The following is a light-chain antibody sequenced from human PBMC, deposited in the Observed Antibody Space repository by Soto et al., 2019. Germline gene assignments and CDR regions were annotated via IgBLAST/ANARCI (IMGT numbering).Light chain of an antibody. J-gene: IGKJ2*01. V-gene: IGKV3-20*01. CDR2: GAS. CDR3: QQFGSSPYT. CDR1: QSVGSSY. Sequence: EIVLTQSPGTLSLSPGERATLSCRASQSVGSSYLAWYQQKPGQAPRLLIYGASSRATGIPDRFSGSGSGTDFTLTISRLGPEDFAVYYWQQFGSSPYTFGQGTNLEI.